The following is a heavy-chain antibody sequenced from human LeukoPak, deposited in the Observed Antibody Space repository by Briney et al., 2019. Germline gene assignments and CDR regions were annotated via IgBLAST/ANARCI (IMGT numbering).Heavy chain of an antibody. D-gene: IGHD3-10*01. CDR1: GFTFDDYA. J-gene: IGHJ3*02. CDR3: AKEYYGSGSSIWGNDAFDI. Sequence: PGGSLRLSCAASGFTFDDYAMHWVRQAPGKGLEWVSGISWNSGSIGYADSVKGRFTISRDNAKNSLYLQMNSLRAEDTALYYCAKEYYGSGSSIWGNDAFDIWGQGTMVTVSS. V-gene: IGHV3-9*01. CDR2: ISWNSGSI.